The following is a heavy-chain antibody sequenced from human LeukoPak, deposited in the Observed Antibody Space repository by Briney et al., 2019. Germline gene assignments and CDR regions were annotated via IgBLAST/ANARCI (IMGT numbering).Heavy chain of an antibody. CDR3: AREGRGYYDSSGTDAFDI. V-gene: IGHV3-30*04. J-gene: IGHJ3*02. CDR1: GFTFSSYA. CDR2: ISYDGSNK. D-gene: IGHD3-22*01. Sequence: GGSLRLSCAASGFTFSSYAMHWVRQAPGKGLEWVAVISYDGSNKYYADSVKGRFTISRDNSKNTLYLQMSSLRAEDTAVYYCAREGRGYYDSSGTDAFDIWGQGTMVTVSS.